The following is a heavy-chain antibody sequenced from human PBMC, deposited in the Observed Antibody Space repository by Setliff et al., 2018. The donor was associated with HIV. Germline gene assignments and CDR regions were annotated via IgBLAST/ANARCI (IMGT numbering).Heavy chain of an antibody. V-gene: IGHV1-69*13. CDR2: IIPIAKSP. CDR3: ARGPLYGYDRGYFDY. D-gene: IGHD5-12*01. CDR1: GGTFNTYG. J-gene: IGHJ4*02. Sequence: SVKVSCKASGGTFNTYGMNWVRQAPGQGPEWMGGIIPIAKSPNYAQKFQDRVTITADESTRTAYMELSNLRSEDTALYYCARGPLYGYDRGYFDYRGQGTLVTVSS.